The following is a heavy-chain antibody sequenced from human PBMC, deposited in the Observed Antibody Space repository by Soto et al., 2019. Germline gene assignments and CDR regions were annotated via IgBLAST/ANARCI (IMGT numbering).Heavy chain of an antibody. CDR1: GFTFSSYA. V-gene: IGHV3-64D*08. J-gene: IGHJ4*02. CDR3: VKDRFDGTSGYFDS. D-gene: IGHD6-13*01. CDR2: ISSNGGSI. Sequence: EVQVVEAGGGLVQPGGSLRLSCSASGFTFSSYALHWVRQAPGKGLEYVSGISSNGGSIFYADSVKGRLTISRDNSKNTLYLQMTGLRVDDTAVYSCVKDRFDGTSGYFDSWGQGTLVTVSS.